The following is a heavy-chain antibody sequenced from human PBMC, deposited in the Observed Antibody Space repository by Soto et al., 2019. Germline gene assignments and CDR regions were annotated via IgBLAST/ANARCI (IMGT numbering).Heavy chain of an antibody. CDR3: ARDFEGYCGGDCYASLGY. CDR2: IWYDGTNK. D-gene: IGHD2-21*02. CDR1: GFAFNTYG. Sequence: QVQLVESGGGVVQPGRSLRLSCTASGFAFNTYGIHWVRQAPGKGLEWVAVIWYDGTNKYYADSVKGRFTISRDNSKNTLSLQMNSLRVEDTAVYYCARDFEGYCGGDCYASLGYWGQGTLVTVSS. V-gene: IGHV3-33*01. J-gene: IGHJ4*02.